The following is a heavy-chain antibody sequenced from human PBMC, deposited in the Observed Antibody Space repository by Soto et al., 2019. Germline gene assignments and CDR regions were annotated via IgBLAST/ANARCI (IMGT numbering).Heavy chain of an antibody. J-gene: IGHJ6*02. D-gene: IGHD3-10*01. V-gene: IGHV3-33*01. CDR1: GFTFSSYG. Sequence: PGSSLRLSCAASGFTFSSYGMHWVLQAPGKGLEWVPVIWYDGSNKYYADSVEGLFTVSRDNSKNTLYLQMNSLRAEDTAVYYCARDPTMVRGVYYYYGMDVWGQGTRVTVSS. CDR2: IWYDGSNK. CDR3: ARDPTMVRGVYYYYGMDV.